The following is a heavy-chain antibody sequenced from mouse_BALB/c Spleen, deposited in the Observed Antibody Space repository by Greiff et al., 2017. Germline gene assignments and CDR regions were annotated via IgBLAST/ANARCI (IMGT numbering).Heavy chain of an antibody. D-gene: IGHD1-1*01. CDR2: ISNLAYSI. J-gene: IGHJ4*01. Sequence: EVQGVESGGGLVQPGGSRKLSCAASGFTFSDYGMAWVRQAPGKGPEWVAFISNLAYSIYYADTVTGRFTISRENAKNTLYLEMSSLRSEDTAMYYCARGSYGSSYDYAMDYWGQGTSVTVSS. CDR1: GFTFSDYG. V-gene: IGHV5-15*02. CDR3: ARGSYGSSYDYAMDY.